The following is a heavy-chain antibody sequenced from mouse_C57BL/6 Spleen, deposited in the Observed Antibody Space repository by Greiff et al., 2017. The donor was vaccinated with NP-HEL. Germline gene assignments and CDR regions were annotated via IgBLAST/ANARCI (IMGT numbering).Heavy chain of an antibody. J-gene: IGHJ3*01. CDR2: INPNNGGT. CDR1: GYTFTDYY. V-gene: IGHV1-26*01. Sequence: EVQLHQSGPELVKPGASVKISCKASGYTFTDYYMNWVKQSHGKSLEWIGDINPNNGGTSYNQKFKGKATLTVDKASSTAYMELRSLTSEDSAVYYCAYYDYDEAYWGQGTLVTVSA. D-gene: IGHD2-4*01. CDR3: AYYDYDEAY.